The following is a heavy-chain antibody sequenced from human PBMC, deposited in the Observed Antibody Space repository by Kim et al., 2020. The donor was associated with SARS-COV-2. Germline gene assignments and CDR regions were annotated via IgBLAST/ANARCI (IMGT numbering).Heavy chain of an antibody. V-gene: IGHV3-23*01. D-gene: IGHD3-22*01. CDR1: GFTFSNYA. Sequence: GGSLRLSCTGFTFSNYAMSWVRQAPGKGLEWVSAIVGSGGSTYHADSVKGRFTISRDNSKNTLFLQMNSLRAEDTAIYYCAKSSAFYTYYIDYWGQGTVV. J-gene: IGHJ4*02. CDR3: AKSSAFYTYYIDY. CDR2: IVGSGGST.